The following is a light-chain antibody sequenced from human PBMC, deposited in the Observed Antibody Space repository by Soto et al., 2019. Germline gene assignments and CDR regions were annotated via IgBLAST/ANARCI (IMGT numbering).Light chain of an antibody. CDR1: QSISSS. J-gene: IGKJ1*01. CDR3: QHYNSYSEA. CDR2: AAS. Sequence: IQMTQSPSSLSASLGDRVTITCRASQSISSSLNWYHQKAGKAPKLLIYAASTLQSGVPSRFSGSGSGTEFTLTISSLQPDDFATYYRQHYNSYSEAFGQGTKVAIK. V-gene: IGKV1-5*01.